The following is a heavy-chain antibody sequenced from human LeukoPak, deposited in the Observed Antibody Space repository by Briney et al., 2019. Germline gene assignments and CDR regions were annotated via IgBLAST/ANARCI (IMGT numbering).Heavy chain of an antibody. CDR1: GFTFSSYG. V-gene: IGHV3-30*03. Sequence: GGSLRLSCAASGFTFSSYGVHWVRQAPGKGLEWVAVISYDGGTKYYGDSVKGRFTISRDNSKNTLYLQMSSLRAEDTAVYYCARVPPFDYYYGMDVWGQGTTVTVSS. CDR2: ISYDGGTK. CDR3: ARVPPFDYYYGMDV. J-gene: IGHJ6*02. D-gene: IGHD3-10*01.